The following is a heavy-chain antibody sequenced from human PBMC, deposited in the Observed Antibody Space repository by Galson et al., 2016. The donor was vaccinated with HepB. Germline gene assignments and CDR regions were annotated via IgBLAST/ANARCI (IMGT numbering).Heavy chain of an antibody. D-gene: IGHD3-22*01. CDR3: AKLTGDYYDSSGYFDY. V-gene: IGHV1-18*01. CDR1: GYTFTSYG. CDR2: ISAYNGNT. Sequence: SVKVSCKASGYTFTSYGISWVRQAPGQGLEWMGWISAYNGNTKYAQKLQGRVTMSTDTSTNTAYMELRSLRSDDTAVYYCAKLTGDYYDSSGYFDYWGQGTLVTVSS. J-gene: IGHJ4*02.